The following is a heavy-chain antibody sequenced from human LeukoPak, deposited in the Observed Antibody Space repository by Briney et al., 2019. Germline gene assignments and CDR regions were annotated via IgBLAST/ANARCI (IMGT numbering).Heavy chain of an antibody. D-gene: IGHD5-24*01. CDR2: IYYSGST. Sequence: SETLSLTCTVSGASINGYYWSWIRQPPGKGLEWIGYIYYSGSTNYNPSLKSRVTISVDTSKNQFSLKLSSVTAADTAVYYCARGDGYNRYWGQGTLVTVSS. CDR1: GASINGYY. V-gene: IGHV4-59*01. CDR3: ARGDGYNRY. J-gene: IGHJ4*02.